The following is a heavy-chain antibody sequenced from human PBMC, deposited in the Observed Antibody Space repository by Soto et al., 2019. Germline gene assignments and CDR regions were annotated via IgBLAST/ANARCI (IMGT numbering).Heavy chain of an antibody. V-gene: IGHV3-74*01. J-gene: IGHJ4*02. Sequence: GGSLRLSCAASGFTLSNHWMHWVRQAPGKGLVWVSSIHGGGSGSSYADSVKGRFTSTSDNAENTLYLQMNSLRAEDTAVYYCARERAAAGTGNLVDWGQGTLVTVSS. D-gene: IGHD6-13*01. CDR2: IHGGGSGS. CDR1: GFTLSNHW. CDR3: ARERAAAGTGNLVD.